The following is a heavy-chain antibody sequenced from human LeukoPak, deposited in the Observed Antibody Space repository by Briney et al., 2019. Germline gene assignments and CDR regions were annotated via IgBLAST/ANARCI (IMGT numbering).Heavy chain of an antibody. Sequence: SETLSLTCTVSGGSISSYSWSWIRQPAVKGLEWIGRMYTSGSTKYNPSLKSRVTMSVDTSKNQFSLKLSSVTAADTAVYYCARGQRLGDWGQGTLVTVSS. CDR3: ARGQRLGD. J-gene: IGHJ4*02. D-gene: IGHD6-25*01. CDR2: MYTSGST. V-gene: IGHV4-4*07. CDR1: GGSISSYS.